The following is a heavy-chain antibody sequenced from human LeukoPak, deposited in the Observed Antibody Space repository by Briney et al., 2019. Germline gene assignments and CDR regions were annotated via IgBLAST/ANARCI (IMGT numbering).Heavy chain of an antibody. CDR2: INHSGST. CDR1: GGSFSAYY. D-gene: IGHD3-3*01. V-gene: IGHV4-34*01. J-gene: IGHJ6*03. CDR3: ARSPLGVPYDFWSGYPLSGYYMDV. Sequence: PSETLSLTCAVYGGSFSAYYWSWIRQPPGKGLEWIGEINHSGSTNYNPSLKSRVTISVDTSKNQFSLKLSSVTAADTAVYYCARSPLGVPYDFWSGYPLSGYYMDVWGKGTTVTVSS.